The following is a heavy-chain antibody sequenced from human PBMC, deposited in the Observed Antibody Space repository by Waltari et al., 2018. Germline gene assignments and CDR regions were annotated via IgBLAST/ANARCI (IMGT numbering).Heavy chain of an antibody. D-gene: IGHD2-8*01. Sequence: QVQLQQWGAGLLKPSETLSLTCAVYGGSFSGYYWSWIRQPPGKGLEWIGEINHSGSANYNPSLKSRVTISVDTSKNQFSLKLSSVTAADTAVYYCARGGKGMRPFDPWGQGTLVTVSS. CDR3: ARGGKGMRPFDP. CDR1: GGSFSGYY. CDR2: INHSGSA. V-gene: IGHV4-34*01. J-gene: IGHJ5*02.